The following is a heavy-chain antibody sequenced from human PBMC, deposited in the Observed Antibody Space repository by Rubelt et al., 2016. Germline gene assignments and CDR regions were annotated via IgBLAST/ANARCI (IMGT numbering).Heavy chain of an antibody. D-gene: IGHD3-16*01. V-gene: IGHV3-74*01. Sequence: EVQLVESGGALVQPGGSLRLSCAASGFTFNSYWMHWVRQAPGKGLVWVSRIDTDGSSTSYEDSVKGRFTISRDNAKNTLCLEMKRLRGEDTAVYFCATSTRSMGATFFDAWGQGTLVTVYS. CDR1: GFTFNSYW. CDR3: ATSTRSMGATFFDA. J-gene: IGHJ5*02. CDR2: IDTDGSST.